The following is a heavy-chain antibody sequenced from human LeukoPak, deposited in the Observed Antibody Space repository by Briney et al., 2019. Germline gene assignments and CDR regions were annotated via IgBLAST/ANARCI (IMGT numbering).Heavy chain of an antibody. CDR3: ARDRPGGSSLDY. D-gene: IGHD6-13*01. CDR1: GGSISSSSYY. CDR2: IYYSGST. Sequence: SETLSLTCTVSGGSISSSSYYWGWIRQPPGKGLEWIGSIYYSGSTYYNPSLKSRVTISVDTSKNQFSLKLSSVNAADTAVYYCARDRPGGSSLDYWGQGILVTVSS. J-gene: IGHJ4*02. V-gene: IGHV4-39*07.